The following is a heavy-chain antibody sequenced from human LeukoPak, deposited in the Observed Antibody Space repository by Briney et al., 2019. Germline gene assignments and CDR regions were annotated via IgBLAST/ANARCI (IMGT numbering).Heavy chain of an antibody. CDR3: ARGPRYHYYDSSGYYYY. V-gene: IGHV4-39*01. J-gene: IGHJ4*02. Sequence: SETLSLTCTVSGGSISSSSYYWGWIRQPPGKGLEWIGSIYYSGSTHYNPSLKSRVTISVDTSKNQFSLKPSSVTAADTAVYYCARGPRYHYYDSSGYYYYWGQGTLVTVSS. D-gene: IGHD3-22*01. CDR1: GGSISSSSYY. CDR2: IYYSGST.